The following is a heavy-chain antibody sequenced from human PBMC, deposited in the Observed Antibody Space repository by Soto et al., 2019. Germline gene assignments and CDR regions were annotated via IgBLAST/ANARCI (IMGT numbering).Heavy chain of an antibody. Sequence: GGSLRLSCAASGFTFSSYGMHWVRQAPGKGLEWVAVISYDGSNKYYADSVKGRFTISRDNSKNTLYLQMNSLRAEDTAVYYCAKVITGTFYYFDYWGQGTLVTVSS. CDR1: GFTFSSYG. CDR2: ISYDGSNK. J-gene: IGHJ4*02. V-gene: IGHV3-30*18. D-gene: IGHD1-7*01. CDR3: AKVITGTFYYFDY.